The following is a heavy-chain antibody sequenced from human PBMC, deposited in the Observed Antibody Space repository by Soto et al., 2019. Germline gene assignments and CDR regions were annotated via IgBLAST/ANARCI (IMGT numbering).Heavy chain of an antibody. Sequence: EVQLLESGGGLVQPGGSLRISCAASGFTFSNYVMTWVRQAPGRGLEWVSGISASGGSTYYADSVKGRFTISRDNSNGMLCLQMHGLGAEGTALYYCAKVSYGSGSYRVDYWGQGTLVTVSS. CDR3: AKVSYGSGSYRVDY. V-gene: IGHV3-23*01. D-gene: IGHD3-10*01. CDR1: GFTFSNYV. J-gene: IGHJ4*02. CDR2: ISASGGST.